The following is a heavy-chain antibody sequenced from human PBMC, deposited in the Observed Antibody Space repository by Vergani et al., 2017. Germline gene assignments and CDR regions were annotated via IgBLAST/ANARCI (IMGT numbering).Heavy chain of an antibody. Sequence: QVQLVESGGGVVQPGRSLRLSCAASGFTFSSYAMHWVRQAPGKGLEWVAVISYDGSNKYYADSVKGRFTISRDNSKNTLYLQMNSLRAEDTAVYYCAKDLRELPLYYFDYWGQGTLVTVSS. CDR3: AKDLRELPLYYFDY. D-gene: IGHD3-16*01. V-gene: IGHV3-30*04. J-gene: IGHJ4*02. CDR2: ISYDGSNK. CDR1: GFTFSSYA.